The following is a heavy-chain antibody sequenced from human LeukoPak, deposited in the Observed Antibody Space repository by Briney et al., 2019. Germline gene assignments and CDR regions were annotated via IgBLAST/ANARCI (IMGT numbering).Heavy chain of an antibody. CDR2: IYYSGST. D-gene: IGHD3-22*01. V-gene: IGHV4-30-4*08. CDR3: ARAVLHYYDSGPVEYSDY. Sequence: PSETLSLTCTVSGGSISSGDYYWSWIRQPPRKGLECIGYIYYSGSTYYNPSLKSRVTISVDTSKNQFSLKLSSVTAADTAVYYCARAVLHYYDSGPVEYSDYWGQGTLVTVSS. CDR1: GGSISSGDYY. J-gene: IGHJ4*02.